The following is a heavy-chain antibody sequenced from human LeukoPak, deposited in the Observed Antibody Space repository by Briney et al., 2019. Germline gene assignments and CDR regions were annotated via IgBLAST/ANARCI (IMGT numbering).Heavy chain of an antibody. D-gene: IGHD3-22*01. V-gene: IGHV4-61*02. CDR3: ARDYYDSSGYYYPFDI. CDR1: GGSISSGGYY. Sequence: SETLSLTCTVSGGSISSGGYYWSWIRQPAGKGLEWIGRIYTSGSTNYNPSLKSRVTISVDTSKNQFSLKLSSVTAAGTAVYYCARDYYDSSGYYYPFDIWGQGTMVTVSS. J-gene: IGHJ3*02. CDR2: IYTSGST.